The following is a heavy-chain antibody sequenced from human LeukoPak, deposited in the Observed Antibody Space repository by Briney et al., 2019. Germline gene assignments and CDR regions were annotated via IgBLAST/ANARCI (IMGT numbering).Heavy chain of an antibody. J-gene: IGHJ4*02. CDR3: ARLPMAVTPNVDY. CDR1: GGSITSYY. D-gene: IGHD2-21*02. CDR2: MYYSGTT. V-gene: IGHV4-59*01. Sequence: MTSETLSLTCTVSGGSITSYYRSWIRQSPGKGLEWIGFMYYSGTTNYNPSHKSRVTISLGMSKNQFSLKLSSVTAADTAVYYCARLPMAVTPNVDYWGQGTLVTVSS.